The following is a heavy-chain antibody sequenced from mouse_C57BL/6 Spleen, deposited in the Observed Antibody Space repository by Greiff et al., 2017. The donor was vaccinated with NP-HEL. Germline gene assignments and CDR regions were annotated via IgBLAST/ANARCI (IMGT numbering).Heavy chain of an antibody. CDR1: GFSLTSYG. D-gene: IGHD2-4*01. Sequence: VQLVESGPGLVQPSQSLSITCTVSGFSLTSYGVHWVRQPPGKGLEWLGVIWSGGSTDYNAAFISRLSISKDNSKSQVFFKMNSLQADDTAIYYCAKRRDYGGYAMDYWGQGTSVTVSS. CDR3: AKRRDYGGYAMDY. CDR2: IWSGGST. V-gene: IGHV2-4*01. J-gene: IGHJ4*01.